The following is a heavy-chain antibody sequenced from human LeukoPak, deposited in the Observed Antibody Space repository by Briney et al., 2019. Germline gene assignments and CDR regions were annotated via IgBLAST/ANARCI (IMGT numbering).Heavy chain of an antibody. V-gene: IGHV1-24*01. D-gene: IGHD6-13*01. CDR2: FDPEDGET. J-gene: IGHJ4*02. Sequence: ASVKVSCKVSGYTLTELSMHWVRQAPGKGLEWMGGFDPEDGETVYAQKFQGRVTMTEDTSTDTAHMELSSLRSEDTAVYYCATYSSIASPTSFDYWGQGTLVTVSS. CDR1: GYTLTELS. CDR3: ATYSSIASPTSFDY.